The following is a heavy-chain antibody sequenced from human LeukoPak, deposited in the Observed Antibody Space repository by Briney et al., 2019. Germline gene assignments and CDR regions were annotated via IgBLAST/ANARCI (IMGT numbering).Heavy chain of an antibody. D-gene: IGHD3-3*01. Sequence: ASVKVSCKASGYTFTSYGISWVRQAPGQGLEWMGWISAYNGNTNYAQKLQGRVTMTTDTSTSTAYIELRSLRSDDTAVYYCARTEGDFGVVIPIDYWGQGTPVTVSS. CDR3: ARTEGDFGVVIPIDY. CDR2: ISAYNGNT. CDR1: GYTFTSYG. V-gene: IGHV1-18*01. J-gene: IGHJ4*02.